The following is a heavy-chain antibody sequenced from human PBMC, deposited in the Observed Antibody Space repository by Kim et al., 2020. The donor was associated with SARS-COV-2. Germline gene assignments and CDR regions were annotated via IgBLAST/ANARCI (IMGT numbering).Heavy chain of an antibody. CDR2: ISGSGGST. D-gene: IGHD3-9*01. Sequence: GGSLRLSCAASGFTFSSYAMSWVRQAPGKGLEWVSAISGSGGSTYYADSVKGRFTISRDNSKNTLYLQMNSLRAEDTAVYYCAKSHYDILTGHPWFDPWGQGTLVTVSS. CDR1: GFTFSSYA. J-gene: IGHJ5*02. CDR3: AKSHYDILTGHPWFDP. V-gene: IGHV3-23*01.